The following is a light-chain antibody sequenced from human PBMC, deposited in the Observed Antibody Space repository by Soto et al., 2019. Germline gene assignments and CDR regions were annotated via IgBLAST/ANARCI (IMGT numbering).Light chain of an antibody. V-gene: IGKV1-5*03. CDR3: QQYNSYSPT. Sequence: DIQMTQSPSTLSASVGDRVTITCRASQSISVWLAWYQQKAGKAPNLLIYKASRLESGVPSRFSGSGSGTEFTLTISSLQPDDFATYYCQQYNSYSPTFGGGTKVDIK. CDR2: KAS. J-gene: IGKJ4*01. CDR1: QSISVW.